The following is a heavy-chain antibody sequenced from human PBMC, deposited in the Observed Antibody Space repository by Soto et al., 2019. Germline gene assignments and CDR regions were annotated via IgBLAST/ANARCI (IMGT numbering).Heavy chain of an antibody. J-gene: IGHJ4*02. CDR3: AIEYDLDLDN. CDR2: MDSSVSNT. D-gene: IGHD2-2*03. Sequence: EVQLVESGGGVVKPGESLRLSCAASGFIFSVCWMHWVRQRPGEGLVWVSGMDSSVSNTNYADSVKGRFTMSRDNANNFLYLQMNSLTSEDMSVYYCAIEYDLDLDNWGRGTLVTVSS. CDR1: GFIFSVCW. V-gene: IGHV3-74*01.